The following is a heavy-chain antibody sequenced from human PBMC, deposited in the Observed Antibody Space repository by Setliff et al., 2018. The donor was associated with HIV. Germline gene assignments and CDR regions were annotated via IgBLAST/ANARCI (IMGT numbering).Heavy chain of an antibody. CDR2: IYTTGTI. Sequence: SETLSLTCNVSGASISSGHYYWGWTRQPAGKGLEWIGHIYTTGTIKYNPSLRSRLTISLDTAKNQFSLKLTSVTAADTAVSYCARTGGMVYVDYWGQGTLVTVSS. CDR1: GASISSGHYY. D-gene: IGHD2-8*01. V-gene: IGHV4-61*09. J-gene: IGHJ4*02. CDR3: ARTGGMVYVDY.